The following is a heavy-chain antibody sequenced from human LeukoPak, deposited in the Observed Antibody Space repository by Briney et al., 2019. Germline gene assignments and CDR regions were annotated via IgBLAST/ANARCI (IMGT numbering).Heavy chain of an antibody. Sequence: SSVKVPCKASGGTFSSYAISWVRQAPGQGLEWMGRIIPIFGTANYAQKFQGSVTISADESTSTAYMELSSLRSEDTAVYYCASSTVYYYDSSGYYWFDPWGQGTMVTVSS. V-gene: IGHV1-69*15. CDR3: ASSTVYYYDSSGYYWFDP. CDR2: IIPIFGTA. D-gene: IGHD3-22*01. CDR1: GGTFSSYA. J-gene: IGHJ5*02.